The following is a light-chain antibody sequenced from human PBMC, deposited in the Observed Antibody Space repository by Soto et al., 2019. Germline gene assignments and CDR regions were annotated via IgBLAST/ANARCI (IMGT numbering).Light chain of an antibody. CDR3: VSYTDTDTLV. J-gene: IGLJ1*01. CDR1: MRDVGAYNL. V-gene: IGLV2-14*01. CDR2: EVR. Sequence: QSALTQPASVSGSAGQSITISCSGTMRDVGAYNLVSWYQQHPGTAPKLIIYEVRNRPSGISSRFSGSRSGNTASLTISGLQSEDEGDYFCVSYTDTDTLVFGTGTKVTVL.